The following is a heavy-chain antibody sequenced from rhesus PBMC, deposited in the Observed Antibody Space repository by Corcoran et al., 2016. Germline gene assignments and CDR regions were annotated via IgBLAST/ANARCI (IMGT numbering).Heavy chain of an antibody. D-gene: IGHD3-9*01. J-gene: IGHJ4*01. V-gene: IGHV4-173*01. CDR1: GGSISSNY. CDR2: ISGSGAST. CDR3: ARDRFQYEDDYGYYYTGRYYFDY. Sequence: QLQLQESGPGLVKPSETLSLTCAVSGGSISSNYWSWIRQPPGKGLEWIGRISGSGASTTYNPSLNSQVTISTGTSKNQFSLKLSSVTAADTAVYYCARDRFQYEDDYGYYYTGRYYFDYWGQGVLVTVSS.